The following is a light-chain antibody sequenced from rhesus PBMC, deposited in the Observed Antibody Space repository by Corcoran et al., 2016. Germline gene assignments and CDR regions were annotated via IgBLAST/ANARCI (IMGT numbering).Light chain of an antibody. Sequence: DIQMTQSPSSLSASVGDTVTITCRASQSFSSSLAWYQQKAVKAPKLLINSASSLESGVLSRLSGRKSGTEFTLTISSLQPEDIANYYCQPYYSDPLTFGGGTKVELK. J-gene: IGKJ4*01. CDR1: QSFSSS. CDR3: QPYYSDPLT. V-gene: IGKV1-46*01. CDR2: SAS.